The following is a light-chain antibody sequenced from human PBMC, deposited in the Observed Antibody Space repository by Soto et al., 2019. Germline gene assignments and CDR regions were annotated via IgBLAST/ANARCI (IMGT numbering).Light chain of an antibody. CDR3: QQYDNWPLT. J-gene: IGKJ4*01. Sequence: EVVMTQSPATLSVSPGERATLSCRTRQSVRDNLAWYQQKPGQAPRLLVYGASTRATGIPARFSGSGSGTEFTLTISSLQSEDFAVYYCQQYDNWPLTFGGGTKVEIK. CDR2: GAS. V-gene: IGKV3-15*01. CDR1: QSVRDN.